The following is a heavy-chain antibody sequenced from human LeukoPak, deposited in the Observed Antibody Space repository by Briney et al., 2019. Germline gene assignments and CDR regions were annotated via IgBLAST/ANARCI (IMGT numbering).Heavy chain of an antibody. J-gene: IGHJ4*02. CDR3: ARHPSAAIPYYFDY. Sequence: GEPLKISCKGSGYSFTSYWSGWVRQMPGKGLEGLGIIYPVDSDTRYSPSFEGQATISADKSISTAYLQWKSLKASDTAMYYCARHPSAAIPYYFDYWGQGTLVTVSS. V-gene: IGHV5-51*01. CDR1: GYSFTSYW. CDR2: IYPVDSDT. D-gene: IGHD2-2*01.